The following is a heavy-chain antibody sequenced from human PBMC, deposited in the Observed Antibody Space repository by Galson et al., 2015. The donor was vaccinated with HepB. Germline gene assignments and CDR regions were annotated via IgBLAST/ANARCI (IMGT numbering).Heavy chain of an antibody. V-gene: IGHV3-66*01. Sequence: SPRLSCAGSGFTVISNYMSWVRQAPGKGLEWVSIIYNGGSTYYADSVKGRFTISRGNSKNTLYLQMNNLRADDTAVYYCASLEQGPASYDYWGQGTLVTVSS. D-gene: IGHD1-26*01. CDR1: GFTVISNY. J-gene: IGHJ4*02. CDR3: ASLEQGPASYDY. CDR2: IYNGGST.